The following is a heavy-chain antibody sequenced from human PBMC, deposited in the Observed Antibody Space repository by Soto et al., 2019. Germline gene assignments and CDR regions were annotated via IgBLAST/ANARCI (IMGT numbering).Heavy chain of an antibody. CDR2: IIAYNCNT. CDR3: ARNALDI. CDR1: GYPFPIYG. Sequence: AAVKVACKDSGYPFPIYGISWVRQAPGQGLEWMGWIIAYNCNTNYAQKLQGRVTMTTETSTSTAYMEMRSLGSDDTAGYYCARNALDIWGQGTVVTVS. V-gene: IGHV1-18*04. J-gene: IGHJ3*02.